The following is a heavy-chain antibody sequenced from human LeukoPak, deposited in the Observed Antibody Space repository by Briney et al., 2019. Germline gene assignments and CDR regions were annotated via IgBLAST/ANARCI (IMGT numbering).Heavy chain of an antibody. J-gene: IGHJ4*02. Sequence: TSETLSLTCTVSGGSISSSSYYWGWIRQPPGKGLEWIGSIYYSGGTYYNPSLKSRVTISVDTSKNQFSLKLSSVTAADTAVYYCARLLLVYGPYYFDYWGQGTLVTVSS. CDR2: IYYSGGT. V-gene: IGHV4-39*01. CDR3: ARLLLVYGPYYFDY. CDR1: GGSISSSSYY. D-gene: IGHD1-20*01.